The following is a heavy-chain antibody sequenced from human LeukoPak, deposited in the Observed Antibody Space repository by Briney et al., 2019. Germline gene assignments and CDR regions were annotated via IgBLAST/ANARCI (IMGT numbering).Heavy chain of an antibody. CDR2: IRSKAYGGTT. J-gene: IGHJ5*02. V-gene: IGHV3-49*03. CDR1: GFTFGDYA. D-gene: IGHD2-15*01. Sequence: GGSLRLSCTASGFTFGDYAMSWFRQAPGKGPEWVGFIRSKAYGGTTEYAASVKGRFTISRDDSKSIAYLQMNSLKTEDTAVYYCTRGGPIVVVVAATEFDPWGQGTLVTVSP. CDR3: TRGGPIVVVVAATEFDP.